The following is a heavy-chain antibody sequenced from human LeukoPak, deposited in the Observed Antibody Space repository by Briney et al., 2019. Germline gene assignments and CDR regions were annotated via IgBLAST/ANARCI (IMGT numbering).Heavy chain of an antibody. CDR3: ARRPDYGGNSVVAFDI. Sequence: SETLSLTCTVSGYSISSGYYWGWIRQPPGKGLVWIGEINHSGSTNYNPSLKSRVTISVDTSKNQFSLKLSSVTAADTAVYYCARRPDYGGNSVVAFDIWGQGTMVTVSS. CDR2: INHSGST. D-gene: IGHD4-23*01. CDR1: GYSISSGYY. V-gene: IGHV4-38-2*02. J-gene: IGHJ3*02.